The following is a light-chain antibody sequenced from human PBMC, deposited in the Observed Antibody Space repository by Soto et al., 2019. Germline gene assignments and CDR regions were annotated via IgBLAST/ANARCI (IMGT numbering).Light chain of an antibody. Sequence: QSVLTQPPSASGTPGQTVSISCSGTSSNMRTNTVNWYQHLPGTVPKLIIYSNDQRPSGVPDRFSASKSGTSASLAINGLQSADEAVYYCAAWDDSLAWVFGGGTKVTVL. CDR1: SSNMRTNT. V-gene: IGLV1-44*01. CDR2: SND. CDR3: AAWDDSLAWV. J-gene: IGLJ3*02.